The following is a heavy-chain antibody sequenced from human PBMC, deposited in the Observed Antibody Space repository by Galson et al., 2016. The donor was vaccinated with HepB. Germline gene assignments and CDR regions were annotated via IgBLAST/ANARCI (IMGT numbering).Heavy chain of an antibody. CDR1: GFTFSNYS. V-gene: IGHV3-48*02. CDR2: ISRTSTGI. J-gene: IGHJ4*02. CDR3: ARADSSNWDFHY. D-gene: IGHD3-22*01. Sequence: SLRLSCAASGFTFSNYSMNWVRQAPGKGLEWVSYISRTSTGIDYADSVKGRFTISRDHVKNSLYLQMDSLRDEDTAVYYCARADSSNWDFHYWGQGTLLIVSS.